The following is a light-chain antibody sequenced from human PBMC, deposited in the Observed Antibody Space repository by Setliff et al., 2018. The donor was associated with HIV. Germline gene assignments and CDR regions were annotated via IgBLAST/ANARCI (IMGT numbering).Light chain of an antibody. CDR3: QVWDSSSDHPYV. CDR1: NIGSKS. V-gene: IGLV3-21*04. Sequence: SYELTQPPPVSGAPGKTARITCGGNNIGSKSVPWYQQKPGQAPMLVISYDSDRPSGIPERFSGSNSGNTATLTISRVEAGDEADYYCQVWDSSSDHPYVFGTGTKVTVL. J-gene: IGLJ1*01. CDR2: YDS.